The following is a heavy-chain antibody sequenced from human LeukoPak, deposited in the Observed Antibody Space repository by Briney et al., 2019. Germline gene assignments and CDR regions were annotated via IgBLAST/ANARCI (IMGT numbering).Heavy chain of an antibody. CDR3: ARELNYDSSGYYFDY. J-gene: IGHJ4*02. CDR2: INPNSGGT. Sequence: ASVKVSCKASGYTFTVYFMHWVRQAPGQGLEWMGWINPNSGGTNYAQKFQRRVTMTRDKSISTAYMELSRLRSDDTAVYYCARELNYDSSGYYFDYWGQGTLVTVSS. D-gene: IGHD3-22*01. V-gene: IGHV1-2*02. CDR1: GYTFTVYF.